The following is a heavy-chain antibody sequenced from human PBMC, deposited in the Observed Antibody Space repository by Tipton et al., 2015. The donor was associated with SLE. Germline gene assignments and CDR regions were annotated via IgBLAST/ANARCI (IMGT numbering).Heavy chain of an antibody. D-gene: IGHD3-22*01. V-gene: IGHV3-30-3*02. CDR3: AKQRIYYDSSGFNFQH. CDR2: ISYDGSNK. Sequence: SLRLSCAASGFTFSSYAMHWVRQAPGKGLEWVAVISYDGSNKYYADSVKGRFTISRGNSKNTLYLQMNSLRAEDTAVYYCAKQRIYYDSSGFNFQHWGQGTLVTVSS. J-gene: IGHJ1*01. CDR1: GFTFSSYA.